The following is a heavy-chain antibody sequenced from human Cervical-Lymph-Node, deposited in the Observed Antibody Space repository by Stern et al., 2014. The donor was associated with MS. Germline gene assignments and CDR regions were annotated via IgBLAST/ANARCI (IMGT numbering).Heavy chain of an antibody. CDR2: TKYDGSEK. V-gene: IGHV3-7*01. D-gene: IGHD2-15*01. CDR1: GFIFSKSW. J-gene: IGHJ4*02. Sequence: EVQLVESGGGLVQPGGSLRLSCAASGFIFSKSWMSWVRQAPGKGLEWVANTKYDGSEKNYVDSVKGRFTISRDNAKNTLYLQMNSLRAEDTAMYYCAREGYCDYWGQGTLVTVSS. CDR3: AREGYCDY.